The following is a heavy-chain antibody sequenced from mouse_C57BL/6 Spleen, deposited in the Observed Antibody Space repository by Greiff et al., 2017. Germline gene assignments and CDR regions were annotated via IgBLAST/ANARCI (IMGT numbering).Heavy chain of an antibody. J-gene: IGHJ2*01. V-gene: IGHV1-76*01. D-gene: IGHD1-1*02. Sequence: QVQLQQSGAELVRPGASVKLSCKASGYTFTDYYINWVKQRPGQGLEWIARIYPGSGNTYYNEKFKGKATLTAEKSSSTAYMQLSSLTSEDSAVYFCARGGSYNFGYWGQGTTLTVSS. CDR1: GYTFTDYY. CDR2: IYPGSGNT. CDR3: ARGGSYNFGY.